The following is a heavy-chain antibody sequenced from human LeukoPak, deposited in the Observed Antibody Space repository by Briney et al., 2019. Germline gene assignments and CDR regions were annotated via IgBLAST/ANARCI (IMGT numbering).Heavy chain of an antibody. Sequence: PGGSLRLSCAASGFTFSSNGMNWVRQAPGKGLEWVSYISATGGTIYYADSVKGRFTISRDNAKNSLYLQMNSLRAEDTAVYYCARELESYYYGSGSYSPGDYYGMDVWGQGTTVTVSS. CDR1: GFTFSSNG. D-gene: IGHD3-10*01. V-gene: IGHV3-48*04. CDR2: ISATGGTI. J-gene: IGHJ6*02. CDR3: ARELESYYYGSGSYSPGDYYGMDV.